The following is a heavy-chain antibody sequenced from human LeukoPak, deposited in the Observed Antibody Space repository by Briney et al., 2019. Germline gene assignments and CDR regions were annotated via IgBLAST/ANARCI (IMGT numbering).Heavy chain of an antibody. CDR3: AKDIRPGLTGYDY. CDR2: ISGSGGST. CDR1: GFTFSSYA. V-gene: IGHV3-23*01. D-gene: IGHD3-9*01. J-gene: IGHJ4*02. Sequence: GGSLRLSCAASGFTFSSYAMSWVRQAPGKGLEWVSAISGSGGSTYYADSVKGRFTISRDNSKNTLYLQVNSLRAEDTAVYYCAKDIRPGLTGYDYWGQGTLVTVSS.